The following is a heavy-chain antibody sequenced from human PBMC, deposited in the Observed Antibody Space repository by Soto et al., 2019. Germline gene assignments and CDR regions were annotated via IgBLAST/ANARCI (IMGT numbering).Heavy chain of an antibody. V-gene: IGHV4-59*08. CDR3: AAGEKWLAFDY. CDR1: GGSISNYY. D-gene: IGHD6-19*01. CDR2: FYNSGTT. J-gene: IGHJ4*02. Sequence: PSETLSLTCSVSGGSISNYYWSWIRQPPGKGLEWIGNFYNSGTTKYNPSLESRVSISVDTSNHQLSLKLTSVTTTETAVYYCAAGEKWLAFDYWGQGTLVTVS.